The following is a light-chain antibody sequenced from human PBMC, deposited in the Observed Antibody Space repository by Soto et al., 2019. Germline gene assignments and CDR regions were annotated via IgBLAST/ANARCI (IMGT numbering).Light chain of an antibody. J-gene: IGLJ1*01. CDR2: DDS. CDR1: NIGSKS. V-gene: IGLV3-21*02. Sequence: SYELTQPPSVSVAPGQTARITCGGNNIGSKSVNWYQQKPGQAPVLVVYDDSDRPSGLPERFSGSNSGNTATLTISRVEAGDEADYYCQVWDSSSDLVFGTGTKLTVL. CDR3: QVWDSSSDLV.